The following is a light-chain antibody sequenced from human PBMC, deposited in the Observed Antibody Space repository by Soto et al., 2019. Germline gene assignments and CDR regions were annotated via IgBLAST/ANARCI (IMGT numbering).Light chain of an antibody. V-gene: IGKV1-39*01. CDR3: QQGYNFPRA. CDR1: QTISGY. Sequence: DIQMTQSPSSLSASVGDRVTITCRASQTISGYLNWYQQKPGKAPELLIYAASYLGNGVPSRFSGSGSGTDFTLTINSLQPEDFATYYCQQGYNFPRAFGQGTKVDIK. CDR2: AAS. J-gene: IGKJ1*01.